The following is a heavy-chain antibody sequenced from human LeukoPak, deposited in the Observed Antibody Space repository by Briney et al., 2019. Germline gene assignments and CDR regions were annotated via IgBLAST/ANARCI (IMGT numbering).Heavy chain of an antibody. CDR2: INERGSAP. Sequence: GGSLRLSCEASGFTFGKSWMSWVRQAPGMGLEWVANINERGSAPYYVDSVKGRFTISRDNTKNSLYLQMNSLRVEDTGVYFCARDGEGYHWWGQGTLVTVSS. CDR3: ARDGEGYHW. J-gene: IGHJ4*02. D-gene: IGHD1-1*01. CDR1: GFTFGKSW. V-gene: IGHV3-7*01.